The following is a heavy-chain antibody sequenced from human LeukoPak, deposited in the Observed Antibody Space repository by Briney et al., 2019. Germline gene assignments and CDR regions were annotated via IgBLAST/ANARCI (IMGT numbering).Heavy chain of an antibody. Sequence: GRSLRLSCAASGFTFSSYPMHWVRQAPGKGLEGVAVVTDDGNKKFDADFVKGRFTISRDNSKNTLYLQMNSLRGEDTAVYYCARGQLLLEGYFYYMDVWGKGTTVTVSS. J-gene: IGHJ6*03. CDR2: VTDDGNKK. D-gene: IGHD2-2*01. V-gene: IGHV3-30*01. CDR3: ARGQLLLEGYFYYMDV. CDR1: GFTFSSYP.